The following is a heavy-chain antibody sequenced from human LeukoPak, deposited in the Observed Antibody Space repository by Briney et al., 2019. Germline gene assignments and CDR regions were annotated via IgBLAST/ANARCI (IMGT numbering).Heavy chain of an antibody. CDR1: GYTFNKYG. J-gene: IGHJ4*02. Sequence: ASVKVSCKAPGYTFNKYGIHWVRQAPGQGLEWMGWISGYNGNTNYAQKFQGRVSMTTDTSTTTAYLDMWGLRSDDTAVYYCTRSCDRSSTSCPICLWGQGTLVIVSS. V-gene: IGHV1-18*01. D-gene: IGHD2-2*01. CDR2: ISGYNGNT. CDR3: TRSCDRSSTSCPICL.